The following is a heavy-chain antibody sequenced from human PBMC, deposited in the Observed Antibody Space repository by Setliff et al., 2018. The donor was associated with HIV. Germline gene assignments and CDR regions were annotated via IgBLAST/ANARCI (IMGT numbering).Heavy chain of an antibody. CDR1: GRSIRSDY. CDR3: ARGPRGSPAH. J-gene: IGHJ4*02. V-gene: IGHV4-59*01. Sequence: SSETLSLTCAVFGRSIRSDYWSWIRQPPGKTMEWIGYIYYTGSTTYNASLKSRVTISIASSKKQFSLELRSATTADTAVYYCARGPRGSPAHWGQGTLVTVSS. D-gene: IGHD3-16*01. CDR2: IYYTGST.